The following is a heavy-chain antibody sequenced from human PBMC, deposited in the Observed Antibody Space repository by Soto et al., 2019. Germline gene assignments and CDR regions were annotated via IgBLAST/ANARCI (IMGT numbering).Heavy chain of an antibody. J-gene: IGHJ3*02. CDR2: INPNSGGT. CDR3: ARESAGYCSSTSCPNDAFDI. CDR1: GYTFTGYY. D-gene: IGHD2-2*01. V-gene: IGHV1-2*02. Sequence: QVQLVQSGAEVKKPGASVKVSCKASGYTFTGYYMHWVRQAPGQGLEWMGWINPNSGGTNYAQKFQGRATMTRDTSISTAYMELSRLRSDDTAVYYCARESAGYCSSTSCPNDAFDIWGQGTMVTVSS.